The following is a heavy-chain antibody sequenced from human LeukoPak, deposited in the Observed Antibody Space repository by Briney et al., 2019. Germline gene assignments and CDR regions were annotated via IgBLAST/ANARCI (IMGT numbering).Heavy chain of an antibody. J-gene: IGHJ4*02. CDR1: GGSISSYC. CDR3: ARGGLPPSIFDY. Sequence: SETLSLTCTVSGGSISSYCWSWIRQPAGKGLEWIGRIYTSGSTNYDPSLKSRVTMSVDTSKNQFSLKLSSVTAADTAVYYCARGGLPPSIFDYWGQGTLVTVSS. D-gene: IGHD2-15*01. CDR2: IYTSGST. V-gene: IGHV4-4*07.